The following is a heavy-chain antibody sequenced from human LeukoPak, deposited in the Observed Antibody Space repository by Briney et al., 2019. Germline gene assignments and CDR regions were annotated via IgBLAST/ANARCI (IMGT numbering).Heavy chain of an antibody. V-gene: IGHV3-30*18. CDR2: ISYDGSNK. D-gene: IGHD2-2*01. J-gene: IGHJ4*02. CDR3: AKEGDGGYCSSTSCSHFDY. Sequence: GGSLRLSCAASGFTFMKFGMHWVREAPGKGLEWVAVISYDGSNKYYADSVKGRFTISRDNSKNTLYLQMNSLRAEDTAVYYCAKEGDGGYCSSTSCSHFDYWGQGTLVTVSS. CDR1: GFTFMKFG.